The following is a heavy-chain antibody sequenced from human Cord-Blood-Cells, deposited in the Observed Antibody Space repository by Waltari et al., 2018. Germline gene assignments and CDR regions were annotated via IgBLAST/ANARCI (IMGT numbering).Heavy chain of an antibody. CDR2: IYSCGST. J-gene: IGHJ3*02. Sequence: EVQLVESGGGLVQPGGSLRLSCAASGFTVSSNYMSWVRQAPGKGLEWVAVIYSCGSTYYADSVKGRFTISRHNSKNTLYLQMNSLRAEDTAVYYCARVAVAGQPGAFDIWGQGTMVTVSS. V-gene: IGHV3-53*04. D-gene: IGHD6-19*01. CDR3: ARVAVAGQPGAFDI. CDR1: GFTVSSNY.